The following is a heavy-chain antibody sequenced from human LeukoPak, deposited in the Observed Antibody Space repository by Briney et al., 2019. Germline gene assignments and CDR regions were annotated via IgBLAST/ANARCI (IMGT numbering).Heavy chain of an antibody. CDR1: GGTFSSYA. V-gene: IGHV1-69*04. CDR2: IIPILGIA. CDR3: AGKTVTKPYYYYYGMDV. D-gene: IGHD4-17*01. J-gene: IGHJ6*02. Sequence: ASVKVSCKASGGTFSSYAISWVRQAPGQGLAWMGRIIPILGIANYAQKFQGRVTITADKSTSTAYMELSSLRSEDTAVYYCAGKTVTKPYYYYYGMDVWGQGTTVTVSS.